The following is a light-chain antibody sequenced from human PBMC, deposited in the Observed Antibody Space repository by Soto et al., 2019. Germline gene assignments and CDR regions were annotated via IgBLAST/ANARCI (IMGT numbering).Light chain of an antibody. J-gene: IGLJ2*01. Sequence: QSALTQPAPVSGSLGRSITISCTGTSSDVGGYNYVSWYQQHPGQAPKLLIHEVTNRPSGISDRFSGSKSANTASLTISNLRPEDEAHYYCSSYTTFRTPHVAFGGGTKVTVL. V-gene: IGLV2-14*01. CDR1: SSDVGGYNY. CDR3: SSYTTFRTPHVA. CDR2: EVT.